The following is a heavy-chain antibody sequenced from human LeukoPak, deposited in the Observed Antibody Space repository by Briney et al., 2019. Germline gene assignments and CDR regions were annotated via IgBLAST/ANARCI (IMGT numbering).Heavy chain of an antibody. CDR2: IYYSWST. V-gene: IGHV4-59*08. CDR3: ASSTVTTTHPPRYFDL. D-gene: IGHD4-17*01. CDR1: GGSISSYY. J-gene: IGHJ2*01. Sequence: SETLSLTCTVSGGSISSYYWSWVRQPPGQGLEWIGYIYYSWSTNYNASLKSRITISVDTSKTQFSLKLSSVTAADTAVYYCASSTVTTTHPPRYFDLWGRGTLVTVSS.